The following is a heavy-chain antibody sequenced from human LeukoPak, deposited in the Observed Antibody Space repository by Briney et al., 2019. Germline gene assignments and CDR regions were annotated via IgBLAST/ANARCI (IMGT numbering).Heavy chain of an antibody. CDR3: VAMIRGVGY. J-gene: IGHJ4*02. D-gene: IGHD3-10*01. CDR2: IRNRVSGYNT. Sequence: PGGSLRLSCVGSGYTFSDHYLDWVRQAPGKGLEWVGRIRNRVSGYNTEYAASVTGRFAISRDDSRNTRYLRINSLKTEDTAVYYCVAMIRGVGYWGQGTLVTVSS. V-gene: IGHV3-72*01. CDR1: GYTFSDHY.